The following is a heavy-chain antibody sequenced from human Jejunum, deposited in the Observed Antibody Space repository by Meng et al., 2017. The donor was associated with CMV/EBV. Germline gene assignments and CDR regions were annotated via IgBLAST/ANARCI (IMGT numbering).Heavy chain of an antibody. D-gene: IGHD6-13*01. J-gene: IGHJ6*02. V-gene: IGHV3-7*01. CDR3: ARGGSSWFRDYSTDV. CDR2: IKQDGSET. CDR1: FIFSNYW. Sequence: FIFSNYWMTWVRQAPGKGLEWVANIKQDGSETYYVDSVKGRVTISRDNAKNSLYLQMYGLRAEDTAVYFCARGGSSWFRDYSTDVWGQGTTVTVSS.